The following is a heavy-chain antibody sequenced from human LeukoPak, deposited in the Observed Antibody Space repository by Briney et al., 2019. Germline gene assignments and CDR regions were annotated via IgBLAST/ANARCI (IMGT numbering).Heavy chain of an antibody. V-gene: IGHV3-64*01. CDR2: IGPIGVYT. D-gene: IGHD1-1*01. Sequence: PGGSLRLSCAASGFTFSDYAMHWVRQAPGKGLEFVSVIGPIGVYTYYANSVKGRFTISRDNSKSTVSLQMGSLRDEDMAVYYCARSPPGRTNWNYYDYGGRGTLVTVSS. CDR3: ARSPPGRTNWNYYDY. CDR1: GFTFSDYA. J-gene: IGHJ4*02.